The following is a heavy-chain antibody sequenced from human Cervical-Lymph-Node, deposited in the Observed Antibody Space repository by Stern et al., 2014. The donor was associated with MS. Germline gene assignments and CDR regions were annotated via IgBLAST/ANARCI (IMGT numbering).Heavy chain of an antibody. D-gene: IGHD6-19*01. V-gene: IGHV1-69*01. CDR2: IITISAKA. CDR3: ASSYSGWDNPYHFYGMDV. CDR1: GGTLSRYA. J-gene: IGHJ6*02. Sequence: VQLVQSGAEVKKPGSSVKVSCKASGGTLSRYAISWVRQAPGQGLEWMGGIITISAKANYAQKFQGRVKLIADASTRTAYMELSSLRSEDAAVYYCASSYSGWDNPYHFYGMDVWGQGTTVTVSS.